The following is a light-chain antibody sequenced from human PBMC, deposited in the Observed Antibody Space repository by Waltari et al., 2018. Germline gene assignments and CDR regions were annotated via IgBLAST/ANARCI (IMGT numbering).Light chain of an antibody. J-gene: IGLJ2*01. CDR3: SSYISSSTLEL. V-gene: IGLV2-14*03. CDR2: DVS. CDR1: SSDVGTYNY. Sequence: QSALTQPASVSGSPGQSITISCTGTSSDVGTYNYVSWYQQHPGKAPKLMIFDVSIRPSGVSNRFSGSKSGNTASLTISGLQAVDEADYYCSSYISSSTLELFGGGTSLTVL.